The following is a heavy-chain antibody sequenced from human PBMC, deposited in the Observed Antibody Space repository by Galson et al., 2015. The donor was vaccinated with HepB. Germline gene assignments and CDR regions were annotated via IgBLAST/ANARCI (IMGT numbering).Heavy chain of an antibody. D-gene: IGHD3-22*01. V-gene: IGHV3-33*01. CDR3: ARDQAWLSVGNYFDY. CDR1: GFTFSSYG. Sequence: SLRLSCAASGFTFSSYGMHWVRQAPGKGLEWVAVIWYDGSNKYYADSVKGRFTISRDNSKNTLYLQMNSLRAEDTAVYYCARDQAWLSVGNYFDYWGQGTLVTVSS. J-gene: IGHJ4*02. CDR2: IWYDGSNK.